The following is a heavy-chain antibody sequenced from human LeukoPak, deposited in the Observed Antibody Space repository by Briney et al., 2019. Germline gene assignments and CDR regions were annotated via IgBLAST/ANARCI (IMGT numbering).Heavy chain of an antibody. CDR2: IWHDGSNQ. D-gene: IGHD2-21*01. CDR1: GFTFSSYA. V-gene: IGHV3-33*01. J-gene: IGHJ4*02. Sequence: GRSLRLSCAASGFTFSSYAMHWVRQTPGKGLEWVAVIWHDGSNQTYTDSVKGRFTISRDNSKNTLDLHMNSLRAEDTAVYYCARVGDNTAFDYWGQGTLVTVSS. CDR3: ARVGDNTAFDY.